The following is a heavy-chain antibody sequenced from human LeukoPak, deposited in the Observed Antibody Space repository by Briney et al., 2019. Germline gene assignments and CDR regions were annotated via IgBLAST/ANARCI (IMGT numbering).Heavy chain of an antibody. V-gene: IGHV1-69*13. CDR1: GGTFSSYA. CDR3: ARELYHLMATTDNDAFDI. J-gene: IGHJ3*02. Sequence: SVKVSCKASGGTFSSYAISWVRQAPGQGLEWMGGIIPIFGTANYAQKFQGRVTITADESTSTAYMELSSLRSEDTAVYYCARELYHLMATTDNDAFDIWGQGTMVTVSS. D-gene: IGHD5-24*01. CDR2: IIPIFGTA.